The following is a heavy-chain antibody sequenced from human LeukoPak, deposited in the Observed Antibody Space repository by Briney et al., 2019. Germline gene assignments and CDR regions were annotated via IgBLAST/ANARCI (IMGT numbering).Heavy chain of an antibody. V-gene: IGHV4-39*05. D-gene: IGHD3-22*01. J-gene: IGHJ4*02. CDR2: IYYSGST. CDR1: GGSISSSSYY. Sequence: TTSETPSLTCTVSGGSISSSSYYWGWIRQPPGKGLEWIGSIYYSGSTYYNPSLKSRVTISVDTSKNQFSLKLSSVTAADTAVYYCATSASSGYYDYWGQGTLVTVSS. CDR3: ATSASSGYYDY.